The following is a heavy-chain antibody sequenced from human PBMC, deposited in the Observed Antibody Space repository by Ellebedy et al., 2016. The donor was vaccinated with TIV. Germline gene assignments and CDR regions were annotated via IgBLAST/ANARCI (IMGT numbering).Heavy chain of an antibody. D-gene: IGHD6-13*01. CDR1: GFTFSHYW. V-gene: IGHV3-11*01. Sequence: GGSLRLSCAGSGFTFSHYWMNWVRQAPGKGLEWVSYISTSGSTIHYADSVKGRFTISRDNAKNSLYLQMNTLRAEDTAVYYCATSGYSSSWLFRGMDVWGQGTTVTVSS. J-gene: IGHJ6*02. CDR3: ATSGYSSSWLFRGMDV. CDR2: ISTSGSTI.